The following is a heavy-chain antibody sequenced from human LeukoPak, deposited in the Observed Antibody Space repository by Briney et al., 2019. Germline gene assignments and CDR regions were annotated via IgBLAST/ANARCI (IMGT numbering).Heavy chain of an antibody. Sequence: GGSLRLSCAASGFTFGDFAMHWVRQAPGKGLEWVSLISGDGGTTYYADFVKGRFTISRDNSKNSLYLQINRLRPEDTAFYYCAKNYYVSAKYYKPFDSWGLGTIVTVSS. D-gene: IGHD3-10*01. CDR1: GFTFGDFA. CDR3: AKNYYVSAKYYKPFDS. V-gene: IGHV3-43*02. J-gene: IGHJ4*02. CDR2: ISGDGGTT.